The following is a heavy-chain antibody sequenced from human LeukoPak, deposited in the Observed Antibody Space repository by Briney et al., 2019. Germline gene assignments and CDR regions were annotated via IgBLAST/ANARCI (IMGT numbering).Heavy chain of an antibody. J-gene: IGHJ4*02. CDR2: ISSSGNII. CDR1: GFTFSDYY. D-gene: IGHD1-20*01. CDR3: ARRRYNWNAIDY. Sequence: PGGSLRLSCAASGFTFSDYYMSWIRQAPGKGLEWVSYISSSGNIIYYADSVKGRFTISRDNANNSLYLQMNSLRAEDTAVYYCARRRYNWNAIDYWGQGTLVTVSS. V-gene: IGHV3-11*01.